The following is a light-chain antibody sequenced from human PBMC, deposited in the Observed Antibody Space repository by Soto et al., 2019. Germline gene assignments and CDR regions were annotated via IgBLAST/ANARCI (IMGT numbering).Light chain of an antibody. V-gene: IGKV1-39*01. J-gene: IGKJ1*01. Sequence: DIQMTKPPPSLSASVGDRVTITCRAAQSISTYLHGYQQKAGLAPKLLIYAASSLQSWVPSRFSGSGSGTGFTLTIIILQPEDFATLYCQQTYRTPPTFGRGPKVEI. CDR3: QQTYRTPPT. CDR2: AAS. CDR1: QSISTY.